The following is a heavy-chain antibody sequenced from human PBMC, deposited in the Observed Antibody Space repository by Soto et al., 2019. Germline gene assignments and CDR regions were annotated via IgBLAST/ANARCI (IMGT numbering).Heavy chain of an antibody. CDR2: INAGNGNA. Sequence: GASVKLSCKASGYTFTNYAVHWVRQAPGQRLEWMGWINAGNGNARYSQKFQGRVTITRDTPARTVYMELSSLRSEDTAVYYCARGHLAVVPVASWFYYMDVWGKGTTVTVSS. CDR3: ARGHLAVVPVASWFYYMDV. V-gene: IGHV1-3*01. J-gene: IGHJ6*03. CDR1: GYTFTNYA. D-gene: IGHD2-2*01.